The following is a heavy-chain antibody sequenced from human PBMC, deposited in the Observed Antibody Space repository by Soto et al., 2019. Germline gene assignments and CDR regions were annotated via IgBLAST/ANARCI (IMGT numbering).Heavy chain of an antibody. CDR3: ASLAGSYYIEQMGCYFDY. D-gene: IGHD3-10*01. CDR1: GGSISSGGYS. V-gene: IGHV4-30-2*01. CDR2: IYHSGST. Sequence: PSETLSLTCAVSGGSISSGGYSWSWIWQPPGKGLEWIGYIYHSGSTYYNPSLKSRVTISVDRSKNQFSLKLSYVTAADTAVYYCASLAGSYYIEQMGCYFDYWGQGTLVTVCS. J-gene: IGHJ4*02.